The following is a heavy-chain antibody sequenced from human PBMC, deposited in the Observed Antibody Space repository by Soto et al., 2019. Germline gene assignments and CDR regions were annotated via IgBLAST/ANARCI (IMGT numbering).Heavy chain of an antibody. CDR2: ISGSGAST. D-gene: IGHD3-22*01. CDR3: AIMGLYDTSAYGS. CDR1: GFTFSSYA. V-gene: IGHV3-23*01. Sequence: EVQLLESGGGLVQPGGSLRLSCAASGFTFSSYAMSWVRQAPGKGQEWVSGISGSGASTNYADSVKGRFTFSRDNSKNTLYLQMNTLRAEDTAVDCCAIMGLYDTSAYGSWGQGTLVTVSS. J-gene: IGHJ4*02.